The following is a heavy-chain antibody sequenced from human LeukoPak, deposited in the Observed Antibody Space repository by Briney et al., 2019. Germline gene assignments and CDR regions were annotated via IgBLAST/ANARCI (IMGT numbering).Heavy chain of an antibody. CDR3: ARAEGIPYYYDSSGHIDY. CDR2: IYYSGST. V-gene: IGHV4-59*01. CDR1: GGSISSYY. D-gene: IGHD3-22*01. J-gene: IGHJ4*02. Sequence: SETLSLTCTVSGGSISSYYWSWIRQPPGKGLEWIGYIYYSGSTNYNPSLKSRVTISVDTSKNQFSLKLSSVTAADTAVYYCARAEGIPYYYDSSGHIDYWGQGTLVTVSS.